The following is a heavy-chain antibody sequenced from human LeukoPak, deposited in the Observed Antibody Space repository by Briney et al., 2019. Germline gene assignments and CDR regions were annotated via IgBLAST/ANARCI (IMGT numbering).Heavy chain of an antibody. D-gene: IGHD2-15*01. CDR2: ISDSGGAT. J-gene: IGHJ4*02. CDR1: GFTFSNYA. V-gene: IGHV3-23*01. CDR3: AKRSCGGGSCNFDY. Sequence: GFLRLSCAASGFTFSNYAMSWVRQAPGKGLEWVSAISDSGGATNCAGSVKGRFTTSRDNSEKTLYLQMNSLRVEDTAVYYCAKRSCGGGSCNFDYWGQGTVVTVSS.